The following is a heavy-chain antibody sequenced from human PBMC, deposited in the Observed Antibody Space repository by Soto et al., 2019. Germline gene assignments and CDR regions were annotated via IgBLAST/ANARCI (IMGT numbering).Heavy chain of an antibody. CDR3: AKDDLTDPGDDSFDY. Sequence: GGSLRLSCAASGFSFTNFAMSWVRQAPGKGLEWVAGIGASGDITWYADSVKGRLSISRDNSKNTLYLQLNRLRFEDTAVYYCAKDDLTDPGDDSFDYWGPGTLVTVSS. V-gene: IGHV3-23*01. CDR2: IGASGDIT. D-gene: IGHD2-21*02. CDR1: GFSFTNFA. J-gene: IGHJ4*02.